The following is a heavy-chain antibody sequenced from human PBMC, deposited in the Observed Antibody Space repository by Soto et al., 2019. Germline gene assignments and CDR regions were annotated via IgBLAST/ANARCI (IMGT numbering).Heavy chain of an antibody. J-gene: IGHJ4*02. CDR3: ARTKCSGGSCYSWSLDY. V-gene: IGHV4-31*03. Sequence: TLSLPCTVSGGSVTTGGYYWSWIRQLPGKGLEWIGHRYYSESTYYNPSLKSRVSISLDTSKNQFYLKLSFVTAADTAMYYCARTKCSGGSCYSWSLDYWGQGTPVTVSS. CDR1: GGSVTTGGYY. D-gene: IGHD2-15*01. CDR2: RYYSEST.